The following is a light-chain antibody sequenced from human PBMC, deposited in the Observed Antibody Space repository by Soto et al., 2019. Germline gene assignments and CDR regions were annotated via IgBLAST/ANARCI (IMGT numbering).Light chain of an antibody. CDR2: VDSDGSH. CDR3: QTWGTGTWV. V-gene: IGLV4-69*01. CDR1: SGHSSYA. Sequence: QPVVTQSPSASASLGASVKLTCTLSSGHSSYAIAWHQQQPEKGPRYLMKVDSDGSHVKGDGIPDRLSGSSSGAERYLAISSLQSEDEADYYCQTWGTGTWVFGGGTKVTVL. J-gene: IGLJ3*02.